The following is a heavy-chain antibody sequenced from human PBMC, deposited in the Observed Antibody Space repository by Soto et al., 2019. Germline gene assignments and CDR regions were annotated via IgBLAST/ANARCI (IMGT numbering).Heavy chain of an antibody. CDR2: IIPLFGTA. CDR1: GGTFSTYA. V-gene: IGHV1-69*01. D-gene: IGHD6-19*01. Sequence: QVQLEQSGAEVKQPGSSVRVSCKTSGGTFSTYAINWVRKAPGQGLEWMGAIIPLFGTADYSQKFQGRVTITADESTSTAYMELSSLRSEDTAVYFCARPKGTYSSGYYYFDFWGQGTLVTVSS. CDR3: ARPKGTYSSGYYYFDF. J-gene: IGHJ4*02.